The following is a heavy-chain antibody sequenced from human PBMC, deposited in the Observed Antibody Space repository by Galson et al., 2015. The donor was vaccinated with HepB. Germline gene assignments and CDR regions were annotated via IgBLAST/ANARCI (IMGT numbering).Heavy chain of an antibody. Sequence: SETLSLTCTVSGDSISSSSHYWGWIRQPPGKGLEWIANVYYTVSTYYNPSLSSRVTISIDTSKNQFSLKLRFVTAADTALYYCAKRLYYYDGSALYDWFGSWGQGPLVTVSS. D-gene: IGHD3-22*01. J-gene: IGHJ5*01. V-gene: IGHV4-39*01. CDR1: GDSISSSSHY. CDR3: AKRLYYYDGSALYDWFGS. CDR2: VYYTVST.